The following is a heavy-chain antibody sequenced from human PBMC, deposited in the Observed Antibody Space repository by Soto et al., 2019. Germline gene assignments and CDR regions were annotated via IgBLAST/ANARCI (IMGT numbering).Heavy chain of an antibody. CDR3: ATAGYYRFDF. CDR2: MDSGGTTI. D-gene: IGHD3-10*01. J-gene: IGHJ4*02. Sequence: QPGGSLRLSCAASGFTFSTYWMHWVRQAPGEGLVWVSRMDSGGTTINYADAVKGRFTISRDNAKNTLYLQMDSLRAEDTAVYYCATAGYYRFDFWGQGTLVTVSS. CDR1: GFTFSTYW. V-gene: IGHV3-74*01.